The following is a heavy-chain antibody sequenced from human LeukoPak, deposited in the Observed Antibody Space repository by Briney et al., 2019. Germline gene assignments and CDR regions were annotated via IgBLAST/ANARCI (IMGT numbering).Heavy chain of an antibody. D-gene: IGHD6-25*01. CDR1: GYSITNYA. J-gene: IGHJ4*02. V-gene: IGHV7-4-1*02. Sequence: ASVKVSCKASGYSITNYAILWVRQAPGQGLEWMGWVNTNTGKSTYAPGFKGRYVFSLDSSVNTAYLQISSLKAEDTAFYYCATGGGYRFAYGGQGTLVTVSS. CDR3: ATGGGYRFAY. CDR2: VNTNTGKS.